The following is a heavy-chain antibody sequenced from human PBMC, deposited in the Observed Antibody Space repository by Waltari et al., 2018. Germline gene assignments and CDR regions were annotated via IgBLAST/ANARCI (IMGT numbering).Heavy chain of an antibody. J-gene: IGHJ4*02. Sequence: EVQLVESGGGLVKPGGSVRLSCAASGFTFINVWMTWVRQAPGKGLEWLGRIKSKAAGGTIEYAAPVEGRFTISRDDSKNTMYMQMNNLKTEDTAMYYCATVVKTPSGYDYWGQGTLVTVSS. CDR1: GFTFINVW. V-gene: IGHV3-15*01. D-gene: IGHD3-9*01. CDR2: IKSKAAGGTI. CDR3: ATVVKTPSGYDY.